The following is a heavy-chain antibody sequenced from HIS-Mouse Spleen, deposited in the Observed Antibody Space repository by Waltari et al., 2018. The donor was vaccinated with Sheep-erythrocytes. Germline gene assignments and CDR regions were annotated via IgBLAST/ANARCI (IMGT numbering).Heavy chain of an antibody. D-gene: IGHD1-26*01. V-gene: IGHV1-69*04. CDR3: AQTGATTPHFDY. CDR2: IIPILGIA. J-gene: IGHJ4*02. Sequence: QVQLVHSGAEVQKPGSSVKVSCTASGCTFSSYAISWVRQAPGQGLEWMGRIIPILGIANYAQKFQGRVTITADKSTSTAYMELSSLRSEDTAVYYCAQTGATTPHFDYWGQGTLVTVSS. CDR1: GCTFSSYA.